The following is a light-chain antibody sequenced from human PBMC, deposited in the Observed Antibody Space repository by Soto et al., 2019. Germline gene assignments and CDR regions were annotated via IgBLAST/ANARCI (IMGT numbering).Light chain of an antibody. CDR3: QVWDNSDHVL. CDR2: YDS. J-gene: IGLJ2*01. V-gene: IGLV3-21*04. CDR1: NIDNKN. Sequence: SYELTQPPSVSVAPGKTARITCGGNNIDNKNVHWYQQKPGQAPLLVIYYDSDRPSGIPERFSGSNSGNTATLTISRVEAGDEADDYCQVWDNSDHVLFGGGTKLTVL.